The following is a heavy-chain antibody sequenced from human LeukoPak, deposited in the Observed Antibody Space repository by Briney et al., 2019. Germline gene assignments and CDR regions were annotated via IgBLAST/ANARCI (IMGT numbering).Heavy chain of an antibody. CDR3: ARDGGSYYFDY. CDR1: GFTFSTYS. J-gene: IGHJ4*02. Sequence: PGGSLRLSCVASGFTFSTYSMNWVRQAPGKGLEWVSSISSGRSYIYYADSVKGRFTISRDNSKNTLYLQMNSLRAEDTAVYCCARDGGSYYFDYWGQGTLVTVSS. V-gene: IGHV3-21*04. CDR2: ISSGRSYI. D-gene: IGHD1-26*01.